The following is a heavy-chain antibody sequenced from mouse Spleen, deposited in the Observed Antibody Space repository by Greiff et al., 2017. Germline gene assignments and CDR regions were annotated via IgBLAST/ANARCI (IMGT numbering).Heavy chain of an antibody. CDR3: TRIYYDYDGYFDY. D-gene: IGHD2-4*01. CDR2: IRLKSDNYAT. Sequence: EVNVVESGGGLVQPGGSMKLSCVASGFTFSNYWMNWVRQSPEKGLEWVAQIRLKSDNYATHYAESVKGRFTISRDDSKSSVYLQMNNLRAEDTGIYYCTRIYYDYDGYFDYWGQGTTLTVSS. CDR1: GFTFSNYW. J-gene: IGHJ2*01. V-gene: IGHV6-3*01.